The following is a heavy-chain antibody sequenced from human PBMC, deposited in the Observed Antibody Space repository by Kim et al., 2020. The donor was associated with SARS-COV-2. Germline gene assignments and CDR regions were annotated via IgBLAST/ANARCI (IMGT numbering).Heavy chain of an antibody. D-gene: IGHD1-26*01. Sequence: SETLSLTCTVSGGSISSSSYYWGWIRQPPGKGLEWIGSIYYSGSTYYNPSLKSRVTISVDTSKNQFSLKLSSVTAADTAVYYCAGSPSIVGATRPWAFDIWGQRTMVTVSS. CDR2: IYYSGST. V-gene: IGHV4-39*01. CDR1: GGSISSSSYY. CDR3: AGSPSIVGATRPWAFDI. J-gene: IGHJ3*02.